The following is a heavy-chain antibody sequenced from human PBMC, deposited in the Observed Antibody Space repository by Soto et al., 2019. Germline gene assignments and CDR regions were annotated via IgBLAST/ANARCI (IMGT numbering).Heavy chain of an antibody. Sequence: QVQLVQSGAEVKMPGSSVRVSCKISGDTFTSYTLSWVRQAPGQGLEWMGGITPVFGAATYAQKFQGRATITADKSTSTVLLDMSSLKSDDTAVYYCAGRYCTSSRCYVVRYYYAMDVWGQGTTVTVSS. CDR1: GDTFTSYT. V-gene: IGHV1-69*06. CDR3: AGRYCTSSRCYVVRYYYAMDV. D-gene: IGHD2-2*01. J-gene: IGHJ6*02. CDR2: ITPVFGAA.